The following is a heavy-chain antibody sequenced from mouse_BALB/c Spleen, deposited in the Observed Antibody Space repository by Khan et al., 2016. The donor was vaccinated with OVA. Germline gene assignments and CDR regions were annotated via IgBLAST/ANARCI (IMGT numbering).Heavy chain of an antibody. CDR1: GFSLSAYG. D-gene: IGHD2-12*01. CDR3: TRNSYRYDFTY. V-gene: IGHV2-2*01. CDR2: IWSGGRT. J-gene: IGHJ3*01. Sequence: QVQLKESGPGLVQPSQSLSITCTVSGFSLSAYGIHWVRQSPGKGLEWLGVIWSGGRTDYNVPFISRLSITKDNSKSQVFFKMNSLQADDTAIYXWTRNSYRYDFTYWGQGTLVTVSA.